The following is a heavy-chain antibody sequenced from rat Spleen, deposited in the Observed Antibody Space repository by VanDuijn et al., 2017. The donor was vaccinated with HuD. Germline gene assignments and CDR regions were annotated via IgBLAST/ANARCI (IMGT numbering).Heavy chain of an antibody. J-gene: IGHJ2*01. CDR2: ITNTGDST. Sequence: EVQLVESGGGLVQPGRSLKLSCVASGFTFNNYWMTWIRQAPGKGLEWVASITNTGDSTYSPDSVKGRFTISRDNAKSTLYLQMNSLRSEDTATYYCTRVGTMGTEDYWGQGVVVTVSS. CDR1: GFTFNNYW. CDR3: TRVGTMGTEDY. D-gene: IGHD1-7*01. V-gene: IGHV5-31*01.